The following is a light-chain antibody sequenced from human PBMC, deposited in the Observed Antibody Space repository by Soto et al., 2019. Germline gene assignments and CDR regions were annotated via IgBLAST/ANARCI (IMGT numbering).Light chain of an antibody. V-gene: IGKV3-20*01. J-gene: IGKJ1*01. CDR3: QRYGSSPSWT. Sequence: EIVLTQSPGTLSLSPGERATLSCRASQSVSTNQLAWYQQKPGQAPRLLIYGASTRATGIPDRFSGSGSGTDFTLTINRLEPEDFAVYYCQRYGSSPSWTFGQGTKVDIK. CDR2: GAS. CDR1: QSVSTNQ.